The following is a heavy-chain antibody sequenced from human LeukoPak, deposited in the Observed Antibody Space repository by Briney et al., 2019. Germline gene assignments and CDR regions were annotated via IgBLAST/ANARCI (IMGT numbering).Heavy chain of an antibody. V-gene: IGHV1-69*02. CDR2: IIPILGIA. D-gene: IGHD6-19*01. J-gene: IGHJ4*02. Sequence: SVKASCKASGGTVNSYSISWVRQAPGQGLEWVGRIIPILGIANYAQKFQGRVTITADKSTSTAYMELNSLRSEDTAVYYCARGPLAVPDYWGQGTLVTVSS. CDR1: GGTVNSYS. CDR3: ARGPLAVPDY.